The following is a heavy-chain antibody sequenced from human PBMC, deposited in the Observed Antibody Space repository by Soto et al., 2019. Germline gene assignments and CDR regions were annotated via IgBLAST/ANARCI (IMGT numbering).Heavy chain of an antibody. CDR3: ARGNDYVWGSYHYNWFDP. CDR1: GYTFTGYY. V-gene: IGHV1-2*04. J-gene: IGHJ5*02. CDR2: INPNSGGT. D-gene: IGHD3-16*02. Sequence: PGASVKVSCKASGYTFTGYYMHWVRQAPGQGLEWMGWINPNSGGTNYAQKFQGWVTMTRDTSISTAYMELSRLRSDDTAVYYCARGNDYVWGSYHYNWFDPWGQGTLVTVSS.